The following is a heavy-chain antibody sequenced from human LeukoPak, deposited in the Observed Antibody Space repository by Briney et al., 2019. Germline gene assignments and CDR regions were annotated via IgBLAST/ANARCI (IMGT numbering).Heavy chain of an antibody. V-gene: IGHV4-39*01. D-gene: IGHD3-22*01. CDR2: IYCSGST. CDR1: GGSISSSTYY. J-gene: IGHJ4*02. CDR3: SRHSIDTYYYDSSGYASPFFADY. Sequence: PSETLSLTCTVSGGSISSSTYYWCWIRQPPGKGLEWIGSIYCSGSTYYNPSLKSRVTISVDTSKNQFSLKLSSVTAADTAVYYCSRHSIDTYYYDSSGYASPFFADYWGQGTLVTVSS.